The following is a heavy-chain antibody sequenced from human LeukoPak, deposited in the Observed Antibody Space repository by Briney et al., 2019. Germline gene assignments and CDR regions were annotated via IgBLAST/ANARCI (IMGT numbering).Heavy chain of an antibody. CDR3: ARWGGFYYYYYMDV. Sequence: SETLSLTCTVSGGSISSSSYFWGWIRQPPGKGLEWIGSMYYSGSTYYNPSLKSRVTISVDTSKNHFSLKLSSVTAADTAVYYCARWGGFYYYYYMDVWGKGTTVTDSS. J-gene: IGHJ6*03. V-gene: IGHV4-39*02. D-gene: IGHD3-16*01. CDR2: MYYSGST. CDR1: GGSISSSSYF.